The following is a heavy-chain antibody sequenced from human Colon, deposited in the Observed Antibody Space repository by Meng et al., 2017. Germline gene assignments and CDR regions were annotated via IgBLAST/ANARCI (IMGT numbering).Heavy chain of an antibody. V-gene: IGHV1-18*01. J-gene: IGHJ4*02. Sequence: QVQLVHSEAEVKKPGAYVKVSCKTSGYIFTTYGISWVRQAPGQGLEWMGWITSHNGNTNYAERLQGRVTMTTDTSTSTAYMELNNLKSDDTAMYYCARGVQTLDYWGQGTLVTVSS. D-gene: IGHD3-10*01. CDR3: ARGVQTLDY. CDR2: ITSHNGNT. CDR1: GYIFTTYG.